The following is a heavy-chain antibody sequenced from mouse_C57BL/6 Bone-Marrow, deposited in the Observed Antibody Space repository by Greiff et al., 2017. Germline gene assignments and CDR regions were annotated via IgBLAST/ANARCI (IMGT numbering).Heavy chain of an antibody. J-gene: IGHJ3*01. Sequence: DVQLVESGGDLVKPGGSLKLSCAASGFTFSSYGMSWVRQTPDKRLEWVATISSGGSYTYYPDSVKGRFTISRDNAKNTLYLQMSSLKSEDTAMYYCARRSWYWGQGTLVTVSA. CDR3: ARRSWY. CDR2: ISSGGSYT. CDR1: GFTFSSYG. V-gene: IGHV5-6*01.